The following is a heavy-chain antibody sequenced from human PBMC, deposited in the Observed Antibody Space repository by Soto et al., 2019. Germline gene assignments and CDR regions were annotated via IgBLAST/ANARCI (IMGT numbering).Heavy chain of an antibody. CDR3: ATLTKYDILTGFYPC. CDR2: IYSDGSS. D-gene: IGHD3-9*01. J-gene: IGHJ4*02. CDR1: GFTVNSNY. Sequence: GVLRLSCAASGFTVNSNYMSWVRQAPGKGLEWVSIIYSDGSSFYSDSVKGSFIISRDNFINTLYFQMNSLRAEDTAVYYCATLTKYDILTGFYPCWGQGTLVTVSS. V-gene: IGHV3-66*01.